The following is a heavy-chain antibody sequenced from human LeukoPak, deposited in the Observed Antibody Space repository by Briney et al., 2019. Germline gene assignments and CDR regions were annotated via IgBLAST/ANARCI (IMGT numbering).Heavy chain of an antibody. CDR3: ARRCSSTSCSTWSYYYYSMDV. CDR2: ISAYNGNT. CDR1: GYTFTSYG. V-gene: IGHV1-18*01. Sequence: GASVTVSCKASGYTFTSYGISWVRQAPGQGLEWMGWISAYNGNTNYAQKLQGRVTMTTDTSTSTAYMELRSLRSDDTAVYYCARRCSSTSCSTWSYYYYSMDVWGQGTTVTVSS. D-gene: IGHD2-2*01. J-gene: IGHJ6*02.